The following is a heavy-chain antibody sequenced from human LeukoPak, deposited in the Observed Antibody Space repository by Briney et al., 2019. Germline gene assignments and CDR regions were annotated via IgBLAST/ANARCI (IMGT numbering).Heavy chain of an antibody. V-gene: IGHV1-69*05. CDR1: GGTFSSYA. Sequence: ASVKVSCKASGGTFSSYAISWVRQAPGQGLEWMGGIIPIFGTANYAQKFQGRVTITTDESRSTAYMELSSLRSEDTAVYYCARAAADYYYYMDVWGKGTAVTVYS. CDR3: ARAAADYYYYMDV. D-gene: IGHD6-25*01. J-gene: IGHJ6*03. CDR2: IIPIFGTA.